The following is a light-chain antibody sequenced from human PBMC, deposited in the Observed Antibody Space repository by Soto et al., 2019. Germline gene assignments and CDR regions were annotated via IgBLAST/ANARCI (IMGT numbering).Light chain of an antibody. Sequence: EIAMTQSPATLSVSPGERATLSCRASQSVRSNLAWYQQKPGQAPRLLMYGASTRATGIPARFSGSGSGTEFTLTISSLQSEDFAVYYCQQYDNWPETFGQGTKVE. CDR2: GAS. J-gene: IGKJ1*01. CDR3: QQYDNWPET. V-gene: IGKV3-15*01. CDR1: QSVRSN.